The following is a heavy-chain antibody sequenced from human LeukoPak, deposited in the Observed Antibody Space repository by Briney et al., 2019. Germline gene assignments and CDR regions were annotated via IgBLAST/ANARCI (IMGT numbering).Heavy chain of an antibody. J-gene: IGHJ4*02. CDR1: GFTFSSYS. Sequence: GGSLRLSCEASGFTFSSYSMNWVRQAPGKGLEWVSSISSSSSYIYYADSVKGRFTISRDNAKNSLYLQMNSLRAEDTAVYYCARSLWYYYDSSGYYFFDYWGQGTLVTVSS. CDR3: ARSLWYYYDSSGYYFFDY. V-gene: IGHV3-21*01. CDR2: ISSSSSYI. D-gene: IGHD3-22*01.